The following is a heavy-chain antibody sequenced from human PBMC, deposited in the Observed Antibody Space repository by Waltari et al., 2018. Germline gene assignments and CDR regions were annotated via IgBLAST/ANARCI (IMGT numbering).Heavy chain of an antibody. V-gene: IGHV3-23*01. J-gene: IGHJ4*02. CDR1: GFTFSSYA. CDR3: AKREWNGGLGY. D-gene: IGHD1-1*01. CDR2: FSGSGGST. Sequence: EVQLLESGGGLVQPGGSLRLSCAASGFTFSSYAMSWVRQAPGKGMEWVLDFSGSGGSTYYADAVKGRFTISRDNSKNTLYLQMNSLRAEDTAVYYCAKREWNGGLGYWGQGPLVTVSA.